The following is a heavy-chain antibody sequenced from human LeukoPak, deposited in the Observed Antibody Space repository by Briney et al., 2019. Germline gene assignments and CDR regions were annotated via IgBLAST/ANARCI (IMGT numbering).Heavy chain of an antibody. Sequence: SETLSLTCAVSGGPISSSNWWSWVRQPPGKGLEWIGYIYHSGSTYYNPSLKSRVTISVDRSKNQFSLKLSSVTAADTAVYYCARDSSSDFWSGYYYYYYMDVWGKGTTVTVSS. V-gene: IGHV4-4*02. CDR2: IYHSGST. D-gene: IGHD3-3*01. J-gene: IGHJ6*03. CDR1: GGPISSSNW. CDR3: ARDSSSDFWSGYYYYYYMDV.